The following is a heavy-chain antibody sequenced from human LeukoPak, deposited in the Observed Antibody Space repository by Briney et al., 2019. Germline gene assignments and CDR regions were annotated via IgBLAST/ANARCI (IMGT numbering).Heavy chain of an antibody. J-gene: IGHJ4*02. CDR2: IYYSGNT. CDR3: ASHMAIDYYFDF. V-gene: IGHV4-39*01. CDR1: GGSISSSNHY. Sequence: SETLSLTCTVSGGSISSSNHYWGWIRQPPGKGMEWVGSIYYSGNTHYNPSLKSRVAISIDTPKTQFSLKLSSVTAADTAIYYCASHMAIDYYFDFWGQGTLVTVSS. D-gene: IGHD3-9*01.